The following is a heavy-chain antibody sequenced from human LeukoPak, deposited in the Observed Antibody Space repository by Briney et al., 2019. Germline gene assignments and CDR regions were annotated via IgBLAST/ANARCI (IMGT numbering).Heavy chain of an antibody. CDR1: GYTFTSCD. CDR3: ARSSREHGPWERNTHYYYYGMDV. V-gene: IGHV1-8*01. Sequence: ASVKVSCKASGYTFTSCDINWVRQATGQGLEWMGWMNPNSGNTGYAQKFQGRVTMTRNTSISTAYMELSSLRSEDTAVYYCARSSREHGPWERNTHYYYYGMDVWGQGTTVTVSS. D-gene: IGHD1-26*01. CDR2: MNPNSGNT. J-gene: IGHJ6*02.